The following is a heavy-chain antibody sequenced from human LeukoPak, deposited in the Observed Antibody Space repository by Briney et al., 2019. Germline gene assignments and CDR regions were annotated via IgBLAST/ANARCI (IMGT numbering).Heavy chain of an antibody. CDR1: GSSFTSYW. V-gene: IGHV5-51*01. CDR3: ARRLRPSSTSWFDP. D-gene: IGHD2-2*01. J-gene: IGHJ5*02. Sequence: GESLKISCKGSGSSFTSYWIGWVRQMPGKGLKWLGIIYPGDSDTRYSPSFQGQVTISADKSISTAYLQWSSLKASDTAMYYCARRLRPSSTSWFDPWGQGTLVTVSS. CDR2: IYPGDSDT.